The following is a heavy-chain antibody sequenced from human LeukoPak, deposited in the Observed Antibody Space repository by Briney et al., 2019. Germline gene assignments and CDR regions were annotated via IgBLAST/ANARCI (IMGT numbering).Heavy chain of an antibody. CDR2: IYYSGST. V-gene: IGHV4-59*08. CDR3: ARPVPSRLGWFDP. Sequence: SETLSLTCTVSGGSISSYYWSWIRQPPGKGLEWIGYIYYSGSTNYNPSLKSRVTISVDTSKNQFSLKLSSVTAADTAVYYCARPVPSRLGWFDPWGQGTLSPSPQ. J-gene: IGHJ5*02. D-gene: IGHD1-1*01. CDR1: GGSISSYY.